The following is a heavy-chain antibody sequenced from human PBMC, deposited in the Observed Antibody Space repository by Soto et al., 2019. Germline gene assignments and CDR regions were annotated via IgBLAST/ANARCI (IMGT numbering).Heavy chain of an antibody. D-gene: IGHD3-16*01. Sequence: QVQLVQSGAEVKKPGASVKVSCKASGDTFTGDEITWVRQATGQGLEWMGWMNLNGGNTGYAQTFQGRVSMTGNPSISTAYMELSSLRSEDTAVYYCARVPRGSRYFYYLAVWGKGTTVIVSS. CDR2: MNLNGGNT. CDR3: ARVPRGSRYFYYLAV. V-gene: IGHV1-8*01. J-gene: IGHJ6*03. CDR1: GDTFTGDE.